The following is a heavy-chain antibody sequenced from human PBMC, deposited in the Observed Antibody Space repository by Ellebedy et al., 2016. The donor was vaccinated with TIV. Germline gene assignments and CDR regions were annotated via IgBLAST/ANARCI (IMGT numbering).Heavy chain of an antibody. J-gene: IGHJ4*02. CDR1: GFTFSTYG. CDR3: ARDFRWAFDH. D-gene: IGHD4-23*01. Sequence: GESLKISCAASGFTFSTYGMHWVRQAPGKGLEWVAVIWYDGSNGYYADSVKGRFTISRDSAKNSLYLQVNSLRDGDTAVYYCARDFRWAFDHWGQGALVTVSS. V-gene: IGHV3-33*01. CDR2: IWYDGSNG.